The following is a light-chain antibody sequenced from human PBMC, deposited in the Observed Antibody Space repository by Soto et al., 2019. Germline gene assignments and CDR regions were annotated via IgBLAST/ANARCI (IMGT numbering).Light chain of an antibody. V-gene: IGKV1-33*01. CDR1: QSISNN. Sequence: DIQMTQSPSSLSASIGDRVTITCRASQSISNNLNWYQHKPGKAPKLLIYDASNLEPGVPSRFSGRGSGRDFTFTISSLQPEDTATYYCQQYEDIPPTFGQGTRLEIK. CDR2: DAS. J-gene: IGKJ5*01. CDR3: QQYEDIPPT.